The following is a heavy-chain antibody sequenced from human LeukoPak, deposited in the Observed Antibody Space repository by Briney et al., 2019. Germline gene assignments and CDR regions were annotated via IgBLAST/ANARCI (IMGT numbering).Heavy chain of an antibody. Sequence: GGSLRLSCAASGFTFSSYGMHWVRQAPGKGLEWVAFIRYDGSNKYYADSVKGRFTISRDNSKNTLYLQMNSLRTEDTAVYYCVKGREVVVVPAADFDYWGQGTLVTVSS. CDR2: IRYDGSNK. J-gene: IGHJ4*02. CDR1: GFTFSSYG. D-gene: IGHD2-2*01. V-gene: IGHV3-30*02. CDR3: VKGREVVVVPAADFDY.